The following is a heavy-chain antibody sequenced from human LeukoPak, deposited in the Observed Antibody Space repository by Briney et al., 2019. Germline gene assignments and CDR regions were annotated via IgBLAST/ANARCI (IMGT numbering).Heavy chain of an antibody. CDR3: ASPQLGYCSSTSCYNDAFDM. Sequence: ASVKVSCKASGHTFTGYYMHWVRQAPGQGLEWMGWINPNSGGTNYAQKFQGRVTMTRDTSISTAYMELSRLRSDDTAVYYCASPQLGYCSSTSCYNDAFDMSGQGTMVTVSS. J-gene: IGHJ3*02. CDR2: INPNSGGT. V-gene: IGHV1-2*02. CDR1: GHTFTGYY. D-gene: IGHD2-2*02.